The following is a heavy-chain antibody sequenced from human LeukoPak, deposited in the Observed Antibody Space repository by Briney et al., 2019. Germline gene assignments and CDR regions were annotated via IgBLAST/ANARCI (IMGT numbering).Heavy chain of an antibody. V-gene: IGHV3-11*01. CDR2: ISSSGSTI. CDR1: GFTFSDYY. CDR3: ARDPPLPGIAAADSLD. Sequence: GGSLRLSCAASGFTFSDYYMSWIRQAPGKGLEWVSYISSSGSTIYYADSVKGRFTISRDNAKNSLYLQMNSLRAEDTAVYYCARDPPLPGIAAADSLDWGQGTLVAVSS. D-gene: IGHD6-13*01. J-gene: IGHJ4*02.